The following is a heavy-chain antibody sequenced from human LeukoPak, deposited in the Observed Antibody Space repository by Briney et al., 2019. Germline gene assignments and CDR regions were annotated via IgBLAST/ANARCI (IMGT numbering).Heavy chain of an antibody. CDR2: ISYDGSNK. D-gene: IGHD3-10*01. CDR1: GFTFSNYG. J-gene: IGHJ4*02. CDR3: AKSHYRGFGELFSNFDY. V-gene: IGHV3-30*18. Sequence: GRSLRLSCAASGFTFSNYGMHWVRQAPGKGLEWVAVISYDGSNKYYADSVKGRFTISRDNSKNTLYLQMNSLRAEDTAVYYCAKSHYRGFGELFSNFDYWGQGTLVTVSS.